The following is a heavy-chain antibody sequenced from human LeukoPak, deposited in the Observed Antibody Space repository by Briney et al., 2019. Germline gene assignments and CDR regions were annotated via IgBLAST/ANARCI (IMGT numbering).Heavy chain of an antibody. D-gene: IGHD3-22*01. J-gene: IGHJ5*02. V-gene: IGHV4-59*01. CDR2: IYYSGST. Sequence: SETLSLTCTVSGGSTSSYYWSWIRQPPGKGLEWIGYIYYSGSTNYNPSLKSRVTISVDTSKNQSPLKLSSVTAADKAVYYCAREHYDSSGYHNWFDPWGQGTLVTVSS. CDR3: AREHYDSSGYHNWFDP. CDR1: GGSTSSYY.